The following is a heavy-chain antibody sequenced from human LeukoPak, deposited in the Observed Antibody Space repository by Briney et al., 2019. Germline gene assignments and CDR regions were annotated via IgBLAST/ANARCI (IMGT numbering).Heavy chain of an antibody. J-gene: IGHJ4*02. CDR2: ISGYNGNT. CDR1: GYTFTNYG. V-gene: IGHV1-18*01. CDR3: ARDCGYQCLFDY. Sequence: ASVKVSCKASGYTFTNYGISWVRQAPGQRLEWMGWISGYNGNTNYAQKSQGRVTMTTDTSTNAAHMELRSLRSDDTAVYYCARDCGYQCLFDYWGQGTLVTVSS. D-gene: IGHD5-12*01.